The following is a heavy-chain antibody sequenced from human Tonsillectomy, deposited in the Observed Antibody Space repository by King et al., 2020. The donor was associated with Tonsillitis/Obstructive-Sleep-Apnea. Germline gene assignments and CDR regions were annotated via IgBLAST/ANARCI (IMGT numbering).Heavy chain of an antibody. J-gene: IGHJ4*02. CDR1: GFTFSSYS. CDR2: ISGSSNYI. D-gene: IGHD3-22*01. CDR3: ARSYYDSRRQFDY. Sequence: VQLVESGGGLVKPGGSLRLSCAASGFTFSSYSMDWVRQAPGKGLEWGSSISGSSNYIYYTDSVKGRFTISRDNAKNSLFLQMNSLRAEDTAVYYCARSYYDSRRQFDYWGQGTLVTVSS. V-gene: IGHV3-21*01.